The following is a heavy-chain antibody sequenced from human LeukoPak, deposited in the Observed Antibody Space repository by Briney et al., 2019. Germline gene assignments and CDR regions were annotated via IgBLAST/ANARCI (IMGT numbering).Heavy chain of an antibody. V-gene: IGHV7-4-1*02. Sequence: GASVKVSCKASGYTFTNYAMNWVRQAPGQGLEWMGWIHPGTGNPTYAQGFTGRFVFSLDTSVSTTYLQISSLKAEDTAVYYCARAFQSLGGLSLPDYWGQGTLVTVSS. J-gene: IGHJ4*02. CDR2: IHPGTGNP. CDR1: GYTFTNYA. D-gene: IGHD3-16*02. CDR3: ARAFQSLGGLSLPDY.